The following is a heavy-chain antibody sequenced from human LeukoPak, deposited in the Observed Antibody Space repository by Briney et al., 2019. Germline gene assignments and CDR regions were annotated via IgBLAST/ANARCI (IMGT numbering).Heavy chain of an antibody. D-gene: IGHD2/OR15-2a*01. CDR3: TTDLGLGGVFYLAY. CDR2: MRNRGNSYTT. CDR1: GFTFGDHY. V-gene: IGHV3-72*01. J-gene: IGHJ4*02. Sequence: GGSLRLSCAASGFTFGDHYMDWVRQAPGKGLEWVGRMRNRGNSYTTEYAASVKDRFTISRDDSESSLYLQMNSLKIEDTAVYYCTTDLGLGGVFYLAYWGQGTLVTVSS.